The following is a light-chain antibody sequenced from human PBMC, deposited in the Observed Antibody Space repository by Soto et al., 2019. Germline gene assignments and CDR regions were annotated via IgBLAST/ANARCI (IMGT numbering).Light chain of an antibody. CDR2: DAS. CDR3: QQYNNWPRT. CDR1: QSVSSN. J-gene: IGKJ2*01. V-gene: IGKV3-15*01. Sequence: EIVMTQSPATLSVSPGERATLSCRTSQSVSSNLAWYQQKPGQVPRLLIYDASTRATGIPARFSGSGSGTEFTLTISSLQSEDFAVYYCQQYNNWPRTLGQGTNLEIK.